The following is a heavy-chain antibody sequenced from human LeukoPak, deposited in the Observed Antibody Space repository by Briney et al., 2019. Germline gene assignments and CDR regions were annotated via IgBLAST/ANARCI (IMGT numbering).Heavy chain of an antibody. Sequence: GGSLRLSCAASGFTFSSYAMSWVRQAPGKGLEWVSAISGSGGSTYYADSVKGRFTISRDNSKNTLYLQMNSLRAEDTAVYYCAKDDVVVITATSAAFDIWGQGTMVTVSS. CDR3: AKDDVVVITATSAAFDI. CDR2: ISGSGGST. CDR1: GFTFSSYA. D-gene: IGHD3-22*01. V-gene: IGHV3-23*01. J-gene: IGHJ3*02.